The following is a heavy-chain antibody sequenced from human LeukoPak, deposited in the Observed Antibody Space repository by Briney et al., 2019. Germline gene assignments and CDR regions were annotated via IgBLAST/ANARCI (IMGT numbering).Heavy chain of an antibody. D-gene: IGHD2-21*02. CDR2: IWYDGTNK. Sequence: GGSLRLSCAASGFAFSSYGMHWVRQAPGKGLEWVAVIWYDGTNKYYADSVKGRFTISRDNSKNTLYLQMNSLRAEDTAVYYCARIGGDRHPIEYWGQGTLVTVSS. V-gene: IGHV3-33*01. CDR3: ARIGGDRHPIEY. J-gene: IGHJ4*02. CDR1: GFAFSSYG.